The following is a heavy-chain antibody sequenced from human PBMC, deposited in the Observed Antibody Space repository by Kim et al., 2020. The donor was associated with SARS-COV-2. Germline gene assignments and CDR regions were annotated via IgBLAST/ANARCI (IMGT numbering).Heavy chain of an antibody. CDR2: ISGSGGST. Sequence: GGSLRLSCAASGFTFSSYAMSWVRQAPGKGLEWVSAISGSGGSTYYADSVKGRFTISRDNSKNTLYLQMNSLRAEDTAVYYCAKETNMVRGVISRYYYGMDVWGQGTTVTVSS. D-gene: IGHD3-10*01. CDR1: GFTFSSYA. V-gene: IGHV3-23*01. CDR3: AKETNMVRGVISRYYYGMDV. J-gene: IGHJ6*02.